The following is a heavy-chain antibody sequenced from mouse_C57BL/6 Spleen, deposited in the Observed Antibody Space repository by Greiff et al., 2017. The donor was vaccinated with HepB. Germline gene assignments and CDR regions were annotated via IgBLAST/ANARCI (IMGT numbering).Heavy chain of an antibody. CDR1: GFNIKDDY. V-gene: IGHV14-4*01. Sequence: EVKLLESGAELVRPGASVKLSCTASGFNIKDDYMHWVKQRPEQGLEWIGWIDPENGDTEYASKFQGKATITADTSSNTAYLQLSSLTSEDTAVYYCTTDYGSSLFAYWGQGTLVTVSA. CDR3: TTDYGSSLFAY. J-gene: IGHJ3*01. D-gene: IGHD1-1*01. CDR2: IDPENGDT.